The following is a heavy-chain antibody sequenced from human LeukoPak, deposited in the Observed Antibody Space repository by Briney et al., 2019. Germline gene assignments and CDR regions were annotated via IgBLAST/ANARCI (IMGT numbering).Heavy chain of an antibody. CDR2: ISSSSSYI. D-gene: IGHD3-22*01. Sequence: GGSLRLSCAASGFTFSSYSMNWVRQAPGKGLEWVSSISSSSSYIYYADSVKGRFTISRDNSKNTLYLQMNSLRAEDTAVYYCAKDRSGYYVYWGQGTLVTVSS. J-gene: IGHJ4*02. V-gene: IGHV3-21*04. CDR1: GFTFSSYS. CDR3: AKDRSGYYVY.